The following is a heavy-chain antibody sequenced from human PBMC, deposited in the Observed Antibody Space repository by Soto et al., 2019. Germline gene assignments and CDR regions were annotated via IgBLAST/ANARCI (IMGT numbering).Heavy chain of an antibody. Sequence: ASVKVSCKASGYTFTSYDINWVRQATGQGLEWMGWMNPYSGNTGYAQKFQGRVTMTRNTSISTAYMELSSLRSEDTAVYYCATSLYYDFWSGNWFDPWGQGTLVTVSS. CDR3: ATSLYYDFWSGNWFDP. CDR1: GYTFTSYD. J-gene: IGHJ5*02. V-gene: IGHV1-8*01. D-gene: IGHD3-3*01. CDR2: MNPYSGNT.